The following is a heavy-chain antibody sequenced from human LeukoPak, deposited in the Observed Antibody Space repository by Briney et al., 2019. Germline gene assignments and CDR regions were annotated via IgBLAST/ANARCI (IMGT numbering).Heavy chain of an antibody. CDR1: GFTFSDYQ. CDR3: ARSGTQRGTY. D-gene: IGHD1-1*01. Sequence: GGSLRLSCAASGFTFSDYQVSWIRQAPGKGLEWVSYISSSGNTIYYADSVKGRFTISRDNAKNSLDLQMNSLRAEDTAVYYCARSGTQRGTYWGQGTLVTVSS. J-gene: IGHJ4*02. CDR2: ISSSGNTI. V-gene: IGHV3-11*01.